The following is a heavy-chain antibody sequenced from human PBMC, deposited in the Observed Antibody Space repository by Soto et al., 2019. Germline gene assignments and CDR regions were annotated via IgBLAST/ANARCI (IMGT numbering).Heavy chain of an antibody. V-gene: IGHV1-18*01. CDR2: ISAYNGNT. D-gene: IGHD3-10*01. Sequence: ASVKVSCKASGYTFTSYGISWVRQAPGQGLEWMGWISAYNGNTNYAQKLQGRVTMTTDTSTSTAYMELSSLRSEDTAVYYCARNYYGSGSYYTDYWGQGTLVTVSS. CDR1: GYTFTSYG. J-gene: IGHJ4*02. CDR3: ARNYYGSGSYYTDY.